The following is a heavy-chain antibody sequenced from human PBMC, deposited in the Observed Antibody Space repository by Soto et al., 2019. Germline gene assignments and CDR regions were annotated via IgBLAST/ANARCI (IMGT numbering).Heavy chain of an antibody. CDR1: GFTFSSYG. CDR2: IWYDGSNK. V-gene: IGHV3-33*01. D-gene: IGHD3-3*01. J-gene: IGHJ3*02. Sequence: GGSLRLSCAASGFTFSSYGMHWVRQAPGKGLEWVAVIWYDGSNKYYADSVKGRFTISRDNSKNMLYLQMNSLRAEDTAVYYCARGPYYDFWSGYYRGRQIDAFDIWGQGTMVTVS. CDR3: ARGPYYDFWSGYYRGRQIDAFDI.